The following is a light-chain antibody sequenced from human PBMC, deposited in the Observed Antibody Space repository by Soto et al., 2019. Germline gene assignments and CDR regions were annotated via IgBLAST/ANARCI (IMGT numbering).Light chain of an antibody. CDR1: QRIGTW. J-gene: IGKJ5*01. Sequence: DIHMTQSPSSVSASVGDRVTIAGRASQRIGTWLAWYQQRPGKAPKLLIYAASTLQAGVPSRFSGSGSGTEFTLTISGLQPEDFATHNSQQGNNSPQTSGQGKQLEIK. CDR2: AAS. CDR3: QQGNNSPQT. V-gene: IGKV1-12*01.